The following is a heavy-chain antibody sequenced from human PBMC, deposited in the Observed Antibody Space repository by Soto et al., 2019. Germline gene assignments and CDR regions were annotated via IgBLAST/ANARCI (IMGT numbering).Heavy chain of an antibody. V-gene: IGHV3-64*01. J-gene: IGHJ4*01. CDR1: GFTFSSYA. Sequence: GGSLRLSCAASGFTFSSYAMHWVRQAPGKGLEYVSAISSNGGSTYYANSVKGHVTISADKANSTAYLQWSSLKASDSAMYYCARHAVITSGGVIVSNYLAYWGHGTLVTVSS. CDR2: ISSNGGST. D-gene: IGHD3-16*02. CDR3: ARHAVITSGGVIVSNYLAY.